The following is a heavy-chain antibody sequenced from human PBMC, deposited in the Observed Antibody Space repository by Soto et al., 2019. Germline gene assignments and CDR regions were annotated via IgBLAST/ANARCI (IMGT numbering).Heavy chain of an antibody. CDR2: ISYDGSNK. CDR3: AKCEMRDWYSSSWYDIDY. V-gene: IGHV3-30*18. CDR1: GFTFSSYG. Sequence: GGSLRLSCAASGFTFSSYGMHWVRQAPGKGLEWVAVISYDGSNKYYADSVKGRFTISRDNSKNTLYLQMNSLRAEDTAVYYCAKCEMRDWYSSSWYDIDYWGQGTLVTVSS. J-gene: IGHJ4*02. D-gene: IGHD6-13*01.